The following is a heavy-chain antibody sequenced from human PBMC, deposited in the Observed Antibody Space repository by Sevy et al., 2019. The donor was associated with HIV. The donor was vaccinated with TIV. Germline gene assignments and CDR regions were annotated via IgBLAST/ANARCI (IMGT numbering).Heavy chain of an antibody. CDR2: IYHSGST. CDR3: ARGGYTYGKGYFDY. V-gene: IGHV4-38-2*01. CDR1: GYSISSGYY. J-gene: IGHJ4*02. D-gene: IGHD5-18*01. Sequence: SETLSLTCGVSGYSISSGYYWGWIRQPPGKGLEWIGSIYHSGSTYSNPSLKSQVTISVDTSKNQFSLKLSSVTATDTAVYYCARGGYTYGKGYFDYWGQGTLVTVSS.